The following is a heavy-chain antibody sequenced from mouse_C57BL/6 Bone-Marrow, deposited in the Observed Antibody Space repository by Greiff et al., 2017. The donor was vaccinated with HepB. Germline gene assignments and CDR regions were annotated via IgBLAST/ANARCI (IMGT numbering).Heavy chain of an antibody. D-gene: IGHD1-1*01. J-gene: IGHJ2*01. V-gene: IGHV5-9-1*02. CDR1: GFTFSSYA. Sequence: EVKVVESGEGLVKPGGSLKLSCAASGFTFSSYAMSWVRQTPEKRLEWVAYISSGGDYIYYADTVKGRFTISRDNARNTLYLQMSSLKSEDTAMYYCTRDYYYGPDYWGQGTTLTVSS. CDR3: TRDYYYGPDY. CDR2: ISSGGDYI.